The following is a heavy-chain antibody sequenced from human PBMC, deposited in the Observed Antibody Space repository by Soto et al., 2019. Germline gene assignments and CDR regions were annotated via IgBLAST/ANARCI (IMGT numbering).Heavy chain of an antibody. V-gene: IGHV3-30-3*01. Sequence: GGSLRLSCAASGFTFSSYAMHWVRQAPGKGLEWVAVISYDGSNKYYADSVKGRFTISRDNSKNTLYLQMNSLRAEDTAVYYCARDQGLVVVAATQPLDVWGKGTTVTVSS. D-gene: IGHD2-15*01. CDR3: ARDQGLVVVAATQPLDV. CDR1: GFTFSSYA. CDR2: ISYDGSNK. J-gene: IGHJ6*04.